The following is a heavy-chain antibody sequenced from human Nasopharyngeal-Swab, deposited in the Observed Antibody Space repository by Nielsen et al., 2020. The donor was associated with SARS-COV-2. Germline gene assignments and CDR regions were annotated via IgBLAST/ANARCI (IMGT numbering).Heavy chain of an antibody. D-gene: IGHD3-10*01. J-gene: IGHJ3*02. CDR3: AKDDVVRGDAFDI. V-gene: IGHV3-23*01. CDR1: GFTFNIYA. Sequence: GGSLRLSCIASGFTFNIYAMAWVRRTPGRGLQWVSGFSASGGSTYYTDSVKGRFAVSRDNSRNKLYLQMHSLRVEDTALYYCAKDDVVRGDAFDIWGQGTMVTVSS. CDR2: FSASGGST.